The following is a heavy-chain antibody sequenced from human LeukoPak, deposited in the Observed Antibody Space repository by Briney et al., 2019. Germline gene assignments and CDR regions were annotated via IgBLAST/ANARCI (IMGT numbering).Heavy chain of an antibody. CDR2: IKGDGSNK. V-gene: IGHV3-7*01. Sequence: GGSLRLSCAASGFTFSSYWMTWVRQAPGKGLEWVANIKGDGSNKNYADSVKGRFTISRDNAKNSLYLQMNSLRAEDTAVYYCARDLYRIVVVPHYFDYWGQGTLVTVSS. D-gene: IGHD3-22*01. CDR3: ARDLYRIVVVPHYFDY. CDR1: GFTFSSYW. J-gene: IGHJ4*02.